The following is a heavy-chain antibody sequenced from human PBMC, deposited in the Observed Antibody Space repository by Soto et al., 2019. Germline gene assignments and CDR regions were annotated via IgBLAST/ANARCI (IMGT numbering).Heavy chain of an antibody. V-gene: IGHV4-39*01. J-gene: IGHJ6*02. CDR1: GYSVTSSDYY. CDR2: MFYSGLT. D-gene: IGHD2-15*01. Sequence: SETLSLTCSVSGYSVTSSDYYWAWIRQPPGKGLEWIGSMFYSGLTYYNPSLESRVTLSVDTSKNQFSVRLNSVTAADTAVYYCAPLSVSLSGPYGIHVWGQGTTVTVSS. CDR3: APLSVSLSGPYGIHV.